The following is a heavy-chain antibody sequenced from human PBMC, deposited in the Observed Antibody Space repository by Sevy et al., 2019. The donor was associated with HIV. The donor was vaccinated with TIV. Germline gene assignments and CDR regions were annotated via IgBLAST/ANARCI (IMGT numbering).Heavy chain of an antibody. D-gene: IGHD3-22*01. J-gene: IGHJ4*02. CDR1: GYTFTSYA. CDR2: INTNTGNP. V-gene: IGHV7-4-1*02. Sequence: ASVKVSCKASGYTFTSYAMNWVRQAPGQGLEWMGWINTNTGNPTYAQGFTGRFVFSLDTSVSTAYLRISSLKAEDTAVYYCAKDYYDSSVGPGDYFDYWGQGTLVTVSS. CDR3: AKDYYDSSVGPGDYFDY.